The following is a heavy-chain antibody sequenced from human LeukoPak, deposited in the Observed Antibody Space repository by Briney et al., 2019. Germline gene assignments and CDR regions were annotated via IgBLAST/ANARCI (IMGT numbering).Heavy chain of an antibody. CDR2: ISYDGSNK. V-gene: IGHV3-30*18. CDR1: GFTFSSYG. J-gene: IGHJ4*02. CDR3: AKGGSGYYPDY. Sequence: GGSLRLSCAASGFTFSSYGMHWVRQAPGKGLEWVAVISYDGSNKYYADSVKGRFTISRDNSKNTLYLQMNSLRAEDTAVYYCAKGGSGYYPDYWGQGTLVIVSS. D-gene: IGHD3-22*01.